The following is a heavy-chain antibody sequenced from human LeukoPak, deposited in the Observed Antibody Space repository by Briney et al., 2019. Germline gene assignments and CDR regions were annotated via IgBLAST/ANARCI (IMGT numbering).Heavy chain of an antibody. Sequence: SETLSLTCAVYGGSFSGYYWSWIRQPPGKGLERIGEINHSGSANYNPSLKSRVTISVDTSKNQFSLKLSSVTAADTAVYYCAREGYCSSTSCSEDYYYYMDVWGKGTTVIVSS. CDR3: AREGYCSSTSCSEDYYYYMDV. D-gene: IGHD2-2*01. CDR2: INHSGSA. V-gene: IGHV4-34*01. CDR1: GGSFSGYY. J-gene: IGHJ6*03.